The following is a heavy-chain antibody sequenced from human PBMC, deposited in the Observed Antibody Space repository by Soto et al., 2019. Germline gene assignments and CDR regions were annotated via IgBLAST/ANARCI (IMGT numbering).Heavy chain of an antibody. J-gene: IGHJ5*02. D-gene: IGHD2-2*01. CDR2: INAGNGNT. Sequence: GASVKVSCKASGYTFTSYAMHWVRQAPGQRLEWMGWINAGNGNTKYSQKFQGRVTITRDTSASTAYMELSSLRSEDTAVYYCARARPLYCSSTSCPPRGWFDHWGQGTLVTVSS. V-gene: IGHV1-3*01. CDR3: ARARPLYCSSTSCPPRGWFDH. CDR1: GYTFTSYA.